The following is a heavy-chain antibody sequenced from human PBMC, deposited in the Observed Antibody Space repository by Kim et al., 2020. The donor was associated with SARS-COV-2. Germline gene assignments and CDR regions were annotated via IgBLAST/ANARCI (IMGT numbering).Heavy chain of an antibody. CDR3: ARSRFKNIAAAADY. CDR2: INAGNGNT. J-gene: IGHJ4*02. CDR1: GYTFTSYA. Sequence: ASVKVSCKASGYTFTSYAMHWVRQAPGQRLEWMGWINAGNGNTKYSQKFQGRVTITRDTSASTAYMELSSLRSEDTAVYYCARSRFKNIAAAADYWGQGTLVTVSS. V-gene: IGHV1-3*01. D-gene: IGHD6-13*01.